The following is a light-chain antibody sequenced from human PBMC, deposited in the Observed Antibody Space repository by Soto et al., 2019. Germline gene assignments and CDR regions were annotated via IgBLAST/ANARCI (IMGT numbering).Light chain of an antibody. CDR3: QQYNNWPPIT. CDR2: GAS. J-gene: IGKJ5*01. V-gene: IGKV3-15*01. CDR1: QSVSSN. Sequence: EIFLTQSPATLSVSPGERATLSCRASQSVSSNLAWYQQKPGQAPRLLIYGASTRATDIPARFSGSGSRTEFTLTISSLQSEDFAVYYCQQYNNWPPITFGQGTRLEIK.